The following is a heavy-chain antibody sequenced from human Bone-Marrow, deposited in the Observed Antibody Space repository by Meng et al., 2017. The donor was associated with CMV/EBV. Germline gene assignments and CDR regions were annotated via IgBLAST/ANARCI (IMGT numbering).Heavy chain of an antibody. Sequence: ASVKVSCKASGYTFTSYYMHWVRQAPGQGLEWMGIINPSGGSTSYAQKFQGRVTMTRDTSTSTVYMELSSLRSEDTAVYYFARGPFPVYSDTSAQHTGLDYWGQGTLVTVSS. CDR2: INPSGGST. CDR1: GYTFTSYY. J-gene: IGHJ4*02. CDR3: ARGPFPVYSDTSAQHTGLDY. D-gene: IGHD3-22*01. V-gene: IGHV1-46*01.